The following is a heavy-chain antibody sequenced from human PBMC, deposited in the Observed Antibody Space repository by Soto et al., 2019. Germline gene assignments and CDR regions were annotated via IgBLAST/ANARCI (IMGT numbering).Heavy chain of an antibody. CDR1: GGSFSGYY. J-gene: IGHJ2*01. V-gene: IGHV4-34*01. D-gene: IGHD3-9*01. CDR2: INDRGSI. Sequence: QVQLQQWGAGPLRPLETLSLTCGVSGGSFSGYYWAWIRQSPGKGLEWIGEINDRGSINYNPSLKSRLSISVDTSNNNYSLNLRSMTAADTAVYYCAREGHDILTGPPWVWYFDLWGRGTLVTVSS. CDR3: AREGHDILTGPPWVWYFDL.